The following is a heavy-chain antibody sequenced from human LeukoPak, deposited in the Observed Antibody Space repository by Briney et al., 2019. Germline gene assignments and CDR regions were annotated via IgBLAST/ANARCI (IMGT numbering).Heavy chain of an antibody. J-gene: IGHJ6*02. V-gene: IGHV3-30*18. CDR3: AKDLTVYSNYVNSEYFYGMDV. CDR2: ISYDGSNK. CDR1: RFSFSSYG. Sequence: PGGSLRLSCAASRFSFSSYGMHWVRQAPCKGLEWVAVISYDGSNKYYVDSVKGRFTISRDNSKNTLHLQMNSLRAEDTAVYYCAKDLTVYSNYVNSEYFYGMDVWGQGTTVTVSS. D-gene: IGHD4-11*01.